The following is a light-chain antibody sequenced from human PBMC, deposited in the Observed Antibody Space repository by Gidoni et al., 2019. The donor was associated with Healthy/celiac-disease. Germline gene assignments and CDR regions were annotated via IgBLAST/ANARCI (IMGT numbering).Light chain of an antibody. J-gene: IGKJ2*03. V-gene: IGKV1-33*01. CDR1: QDISHY. CDR2: DES. CDR3: QQYDNPPR. Sequence: DSQMTQSPSSLSASVGDRVTITYQASQDISHYLNGYQQKPGKAPKLLIYDESNLETGVPSRFSGSGSGTDVTFTISSLQPEYIAIYYCQQYDNPPRFXQXTKLEIK.